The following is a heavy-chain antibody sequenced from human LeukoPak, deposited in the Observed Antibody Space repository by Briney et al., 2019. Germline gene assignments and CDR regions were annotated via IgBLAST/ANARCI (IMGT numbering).Heavy chain of an antibody. Sequence: KTSETLSLTCAVYGGSFSGYYWSWIRQPPGKGLEWIGEISHSGSTNYNPSLKSRVTISVDTSKNQFSLKLSSVTAADTAVYYCARTSDFGAPFDYWGQGTLVTVSS. CDR1: GGSFSGYY. V-gene: IGHV4-34*01. J-gene: IGHJ4*02. CDR3: ARTSDFGAPFDY. D-gene: IGHD3-3*01. CDR2: ISHSGST.